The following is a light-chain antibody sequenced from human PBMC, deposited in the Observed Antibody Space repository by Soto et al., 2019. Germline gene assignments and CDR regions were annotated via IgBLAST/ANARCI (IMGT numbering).Light chain of an antibody. CDR3: QHLNDYRYT. V-gene: IGKV1-9*01. CDR1: QAISSS. J-gene: IGKJ2*01. CDR2: AAS. Sequence: DIQLTQSPSFRSASVGDRVTITCRASQAISSSLAWYQHNPGKAPKLLIYAASTLQNGVPSSFSGSGSGTEFTLTISSLQPEDFATYYCQHLNDYRYTFGQGTKVEIK.